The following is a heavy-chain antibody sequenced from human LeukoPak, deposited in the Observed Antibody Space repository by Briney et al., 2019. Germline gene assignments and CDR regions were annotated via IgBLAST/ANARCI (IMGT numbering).Heavy chain of an antibody. CDR3: ARALGATTLDY. V-gene: IGHV4-59*01. D-gene: IGHD1-26*01. CDR1: GGSISSYY. Sequence: SETLSLTCTVSGGSISSYYWGWIRRPPGKGLEWIGYIYYSGSTNYNPSLKSRVTISVDTSKNQFSLKLSFVTAADTAVYYCARALGATTLDYWGQGTLVTVSS. CDR2: IYYSGST. J-gene: IGHJ4*02.